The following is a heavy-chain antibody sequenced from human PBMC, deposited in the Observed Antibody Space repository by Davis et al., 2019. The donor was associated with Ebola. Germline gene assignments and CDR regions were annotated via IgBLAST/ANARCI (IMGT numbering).Heavy chain of an antibody. CDR1: GYSFTNYW. CDR3: ARLGSYSGGGGDY. Sequence: WGSLRLSCTASGYSFTNYWIGWVRQLPGKGLEWMGIIHPGDSETRYSPSFQGQVTITADKSISTAYLQWSSLRATGTAMYYYARLGSYSGGGGDYWGQGTLVTVSS. V-gene: IGHV5-51*01. CDR2: IHPGDSET. J-gene: IGHJ4*02. D-gene: IGHD6-19*01.